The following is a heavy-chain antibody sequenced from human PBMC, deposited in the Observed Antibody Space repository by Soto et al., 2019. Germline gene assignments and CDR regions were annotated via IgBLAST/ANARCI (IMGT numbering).Heavy chain of an antibody. CDR3: ARLGFIAADPFDY. D-gene: IGHD6-13*01. J-gene: IGHJ4*02. CDR1: GGPISSGGYY. V-gene: IGHV4-31*03. Sequence: SETLSLTCTVSGGPISSGGYYWSWIRQHPGKGLEWIGYIYYSGSTYYNPSLKSRVTISVDTSKNQFSLKLSSVTAADTAVYYCARLGFIAADPFDYWGQGTLVTVSS. CDR2: IYYSGST.